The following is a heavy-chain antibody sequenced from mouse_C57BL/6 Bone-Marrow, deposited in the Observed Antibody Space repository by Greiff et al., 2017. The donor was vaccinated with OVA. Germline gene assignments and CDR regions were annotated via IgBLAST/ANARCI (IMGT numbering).Heavy chain of an antibody. CDR2: IEPETGGT. V-gene: IGHV1-15*01. Sequence: QVKLQQSGAALVRPGASVTLSCKASGYPFTDYEMHWVKQPPVHGLEWIGAIEPETGGTAYNQKFTGKAILTADKSSSTAYMELRSLTSEDSAVYYCTKASYYSNPRGQGTLVTVSA. CDR1: GYPFTDYE. CDR3: TKASYYSNP. D-gene: IGHD2-5*01. J-gene: IGHJ3*01.